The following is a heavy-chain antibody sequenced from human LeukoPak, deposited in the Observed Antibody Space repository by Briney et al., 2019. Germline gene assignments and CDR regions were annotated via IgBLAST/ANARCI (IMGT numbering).Heavy chain of an antibody. CDR3: ARDNTYMFDY. Sequence: GGSLRLSCAASGFTVSSSYMSWVRQAPGKGLVWVAHINTDGRTTTYADSVKGRFTVARDNAKNTLYLEMNRLRAEDTAVYYCARDNTYMFDYWGQGTQVTVSS. D-gene: IGHD2-2*02. CDR2: INTDGRTT. J-gene: IGHJ4*02. CDR1: GFTVSSSY. V-gene: IGHV3-74*01.